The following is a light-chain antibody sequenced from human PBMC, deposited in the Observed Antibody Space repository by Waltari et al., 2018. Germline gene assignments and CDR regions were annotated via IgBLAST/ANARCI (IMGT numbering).Light chain of an antibody. CDR3: SSYTSSSPFV. Sequence: QSALTQPASVSGSPGQSITISCTGTSSDVGGYTSVSWYQQHPGKAPKLMIYEVSNRPSGVSNRFSGSKSGNTASLTISGLQAEDEADYYCSSYTSSSPFVFGTGTKVTVL. CDR2: EVS. CDR1: SSDVGGYTS. V-gene: IGLV2-14*01. J-gene: IGLJ1*01.